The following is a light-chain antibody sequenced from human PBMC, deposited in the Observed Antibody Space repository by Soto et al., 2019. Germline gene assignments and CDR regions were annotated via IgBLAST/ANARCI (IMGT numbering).Light chain of an antibody. CDR3: QQSFTVPIT. V-gene: IGKV1-39*01. CDR1: QSIAGY. J-gene: IGKJ5*01. Sequence: DIQMTQSPSSLSASFGGRVTITCLASQSIAGYLSWYQQKPGKAPKFLIYSASTLQRGVPSRFGGSGSGTDFTLTITGLQPEDFATYYCQQSFTVPITFGQGTRLEIK. CDR2: SAS.